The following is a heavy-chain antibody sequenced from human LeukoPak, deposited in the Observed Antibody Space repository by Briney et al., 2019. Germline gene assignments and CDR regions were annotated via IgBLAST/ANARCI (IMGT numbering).Heavy chain of an antibody. D-gene: IGHD3-22*01. J-gene: IGHJ4*02. Sequence: GGSLRLSCAASGFTFSRYAMSWVRQAPGKGLEWVSAISGSGGSTYYADSVKGRFTISRDNSKNTLYLQMNSLRAEDTAVYYCAKDVYYYDSSGYYPSYWGQGTLVTVSS. CDR2: ISGSGGST. CDR3: AKDVYYYDSSGYYPSY. CDR1: GFTFSRYA. V-gene: IGHV3-23*01.